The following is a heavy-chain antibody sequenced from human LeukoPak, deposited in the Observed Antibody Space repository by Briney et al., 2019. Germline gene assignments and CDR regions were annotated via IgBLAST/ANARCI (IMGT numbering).Heavy chain of an antibody. CDR1: GFTFSSYA. J-gene: IGHJ4*02. Sequence: HPGGSLRLSCAASGFTFSSYAMHWVRQAPGKGLEWVAVISYDGNNKYYADSVKGRFTISRDNSKNTLFLQTNRLRAEDTAVYCCAKDAGDRGLLFYFDYWGQGTLVTVSS. V-gene: IGHV3-30*04. CDR3: AKDAGDRGLLFYFDY. D-gene: IGHD3-10*01. CDR2: ISYDGNNK.